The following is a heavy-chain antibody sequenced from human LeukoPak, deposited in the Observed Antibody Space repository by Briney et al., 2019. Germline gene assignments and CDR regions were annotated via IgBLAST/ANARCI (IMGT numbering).Heavy chain of an antibody. V-gene: IGHV1-69*05. CDR1: GGTFSSYA. D-gene: IGHD1-1*01. CDR3: ARGPELERFDY. J-gene: IGHJ4*02. Sequence: SVKVSCKASGGTFSSYAISWVRQAPGRGLEWMGGIIPIFGTANYAQKFQGRVTITTDESTSTAYMELSSLRSEDTAVYYCARGPELERFDYWGQGTLVTVSS. CDR2: IIPIFGTA.